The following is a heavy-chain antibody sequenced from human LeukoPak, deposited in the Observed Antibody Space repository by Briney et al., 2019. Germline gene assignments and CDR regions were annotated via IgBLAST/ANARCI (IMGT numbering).Heavy chain of an antibody. Sequence: GASVKVSCKASGYTFTGYYMHWVRQAPGQGLEWMGWINPNSGGTNYAQKFQGRVTMTRDTSISTAYMELPRLRSDDTAVYYCASQAGATSNWFDPWGQGTLVTVSS. D-gene: IGHD4/OR15-4a*01. V-gene: IGHV1-2*02. CDR3: ASQAGATSNWFDP. CDR1: GYTFTGYY. J-gene: IGHJ5*02. CDR2: INPNSGGT.